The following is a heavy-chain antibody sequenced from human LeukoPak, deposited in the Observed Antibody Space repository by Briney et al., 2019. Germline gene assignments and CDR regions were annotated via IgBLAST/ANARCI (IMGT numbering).Heavy chain of an antibody. D-gene: IGHD2-15*01. CDR1: GYTFTSYG. V-gene: IGHV1-18*01. J-gene: IGHJ4*02. CDR3: ARRYCSGGTCYMTFDY. CDR2: ISAYYGNT. Sequence: GASVKVSCKASGYTFTSYGISCGRQAPGQGLEWMGWISAYYGNTNYAQKLQGRVTMTTDTSTSTAYMELRSLRSDDTAVYYCARRYCSGGTCYMTFDYWGQGTLVTVSS.